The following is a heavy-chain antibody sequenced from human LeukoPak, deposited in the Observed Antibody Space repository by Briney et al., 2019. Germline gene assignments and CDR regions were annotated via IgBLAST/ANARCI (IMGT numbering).Heavy chain of an antibody. Sequence: PGGSLRLSCVASGFTFNIYSMSWGRQAPGKGLEWVSSITSSGDATFPAPSVTDRFTISTDNSKSTLYLQMSRLRVEDTAVYYCAKDRPNYHESNGHYYRLNGDSWGQGTLVTVSS. V-gene: IGHV3-23*01. J-gene: IGHJ5*01. CDR1: GFTFNIYS. CDR2: ITSSGDAT. D-gene: IGHD3-22*01. CDR3: AKDRPNYHESNGHYYRLNGDS.